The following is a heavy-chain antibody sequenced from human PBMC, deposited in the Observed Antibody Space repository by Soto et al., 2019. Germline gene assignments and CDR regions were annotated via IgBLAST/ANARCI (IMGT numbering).Heavy chain of an antibody. D-gene: IGHD1-1*01. J-gene: IGHJ4*02. CDR1: GFSFSDAW. CDR3: TTDPLSTGTKC. CDR2: IKSKTDGGTT. V-gene: IGHV3-15*01. Sequence: EVQLVESGGGLVKPGGSLRLSCAASGFSFSDAWMTWVRQAPGAGLEWVGRIKSKTDGGTTDYAAPVKGRFTISRDASKSTLYLQMNSLKTEDTAVYYRTTDPLSTGTKCWGQGTRVTVSS.